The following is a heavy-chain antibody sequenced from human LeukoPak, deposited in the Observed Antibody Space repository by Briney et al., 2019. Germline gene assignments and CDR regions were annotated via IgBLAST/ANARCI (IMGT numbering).Heavy chain of an antibody. J-gene: IGHJ6*03. CDR3: AKDYGDYDYYYHYMDV. D-gene: IGHD4-17*01. CDR2: IRYDGSNK. CDR1: GFTFSSYG. Sequence: GGSLRLSCAASGFTFSSYGMHWVRQAPGKGLEWVAFIRYDGSNKYYADSVKGRFTISRDNSKNTLYLQMNSLRAEDTAVYYCAKDYGDYDYYYHYMDVWGKGTTVTISS. V-gene: IGHV3-30*02.